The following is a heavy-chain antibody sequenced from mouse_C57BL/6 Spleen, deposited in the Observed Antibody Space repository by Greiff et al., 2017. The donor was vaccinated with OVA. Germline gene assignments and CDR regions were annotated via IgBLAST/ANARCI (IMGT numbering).Heavy chain of an antibody. Sequence: QVQLQQPGAELVMPGASVKLSCKASGYTFTSYWMHWVKQRPGQGLEWIGEIDPSDSYTNYNQKFKGKSTLTVDKSSSTAYMQLSSLTSEDSAVYYCARKGTGTWNRAMDYWGQGTSVTGSS. D-gene: IGHD4-1*01. CDR2: IDPSDSYT. CDR3: ARKGTGTWNRAMDY. V-gene: IGHV1-69*01. J-gene: IGHJ4*01. CDR1: GYTFTSYW.